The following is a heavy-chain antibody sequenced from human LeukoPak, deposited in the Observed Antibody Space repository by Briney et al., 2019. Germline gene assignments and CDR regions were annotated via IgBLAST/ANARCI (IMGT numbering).Heavy chain of an antibody. CDR2: IYYSGST. Sequence: SETLPLTCTVSGGSISSHYWSWIRQPPGKGLEWIGYIYYSGSTNCNPSLKSRVTISVDTSKNQFSLRLSSVTAADTAVYYCARGETPINWFDPWGQGTLVTVSS. V-gene: IGHV4-59*11. CDR1: GGSISSHY. CDR3: ARGETPINWFDP. J-gene: IGHJ5*02. D-gene: IGHD2-2*02.